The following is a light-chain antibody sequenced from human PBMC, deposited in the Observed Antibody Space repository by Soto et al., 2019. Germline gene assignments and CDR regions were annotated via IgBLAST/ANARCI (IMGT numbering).Light chain of an antibody. CDR2: DVT. J-gene: IGLJ2*01. CDR3: TSYTGSSTHVV. CDR1: SSDVGGYNF. Sequence: QSALTQPASMSGSPGQSITISCTGTSSDVGGYNFVSWYQQHPGKAPKLMIYDVTNRPSGVSDRFSGSKSGTTASLTISGLQDDDEADYYCTSYTGSSTHVVFGGGTKLTVL. V-gene: IGLV2-14*03.